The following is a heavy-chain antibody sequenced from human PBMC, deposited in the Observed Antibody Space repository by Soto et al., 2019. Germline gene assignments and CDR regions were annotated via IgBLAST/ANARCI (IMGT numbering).Heavy chain of an antibody. CDR3: ARPHTQWRRNQFDY. V-gene: IGHV1-18*01. CDR2: SSAYNGNT. CDR1: GYTFTSYG. J-gene: IGHJ4*02. D-gene: IGHD5-12*01. Sequence: AASVKVSCKASGYTFTSYGISWVRQTPGQGLEWMGWSSAYNGNTNYAQKLQGRVTMTTDTSTSTAYMELRSLRCDDTAVSYCARPHTQWRRNQFDYWGQGTLVPVSS.